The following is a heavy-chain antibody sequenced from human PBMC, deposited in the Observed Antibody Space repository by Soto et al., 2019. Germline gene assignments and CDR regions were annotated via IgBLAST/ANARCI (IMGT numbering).Heavy chain of an antibody. CDR2: ISAYNGNT. Sequence: ASVKVSCKASGYTFTSYGISWVRQAPGQGLEWMGWISAYNGNTNYAQKLQGRVTMTTDTSTSTAYMELRSLRSDDTAVYYCARDRARGYYWFDWFDPWGQGTLVTVSS. CDR3: ARDRARGYYWFDWFDP. D-gene: IGHD3-22*01. V-gene: IGHV1-18*01. CDR1: GYTFTSYG. J-gene: IGHJ5*02.